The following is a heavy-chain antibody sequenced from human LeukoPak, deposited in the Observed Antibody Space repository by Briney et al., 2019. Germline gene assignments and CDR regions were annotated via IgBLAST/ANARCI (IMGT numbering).Heavy chain of an antibody. Sequence: PSETLSLTCSVSAAAISRDSYYWGGIRQPPGKGLEWIASINYSGSTYYNPSLNSRATISVDTSKTQFSLRLRSVTAADTAVYYCARLSDFWGQGILVTVSS. CDR2: INYSGST. V-gene: IGHV4-39*01. J-gene: IGHJ4*02. CDR3: ARLSDF. CDR1: AAAISRDSYY.